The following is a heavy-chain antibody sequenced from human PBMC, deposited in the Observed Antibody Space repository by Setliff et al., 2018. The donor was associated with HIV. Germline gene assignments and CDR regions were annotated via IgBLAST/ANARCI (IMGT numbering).Heavy chain of an antibody. Sequence: SETLSLTCTVSGGSISSYYWSWIRQPPGKGLEWIGYIYTSGSTNYNPSLKSRVTISVDTSKNQFSLKLSSVTAADTAVYYCARGYSYGLYYFDYWGQGTLVTVS. V-gene: IGHV4-4*08. CDR3: ARGYSYGLYYFDY. D-gene: IGHD5-18*01. J-gene: IGHJ4*02. CDR2: IYTSGST. CDR1: GGSISSYY.